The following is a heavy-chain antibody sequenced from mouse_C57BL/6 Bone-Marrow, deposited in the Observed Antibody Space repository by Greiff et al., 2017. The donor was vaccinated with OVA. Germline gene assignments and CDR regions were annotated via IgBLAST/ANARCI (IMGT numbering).Heavy chain of an antibody. J-gene: IGHJ2*01. D-gene: IGHD2-3*01. CDR2: IYPGDGDP. Sequence: LVESGPELVKPGASVKISCKASGYAFSSSWMNWVKQRPGKGLEWIGRIYPGDGDPNYNGKFKGKATLTADKSSSTAYMQLSSLTSEDSAVYFCARHEDGYYASYFDYWGQGTTLTVSS. CDR3: ARHEDGYYASYFDY. CDR1: GYAFSSSW. V-gene: IGHV1-82*01.